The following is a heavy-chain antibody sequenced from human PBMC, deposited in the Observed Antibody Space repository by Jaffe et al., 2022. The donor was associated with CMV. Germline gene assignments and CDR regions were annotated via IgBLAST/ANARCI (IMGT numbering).Heavy chain of an antibody. CDR2: ISWNSGSI. CDR1: GFTFDDYA. CDR3: AKDIIRGQLLGIGLGEYGMDV. V-gene: IGHV3-9*01. D-gene: IGHD2-2*01. Sequence: EVQLVESGGGLVQPGRSLRLSCAASGFTFDDYAMHWVRQAPGKGLEWVSGISWNSGSIGYADSVKGRFTISRDNAKNSLYLQMNSLRAEDTALYYCAKDIIRGQLLGIGLGEYGMDVWGQGTTVTVSS. J-gene: IGHJ6*02.